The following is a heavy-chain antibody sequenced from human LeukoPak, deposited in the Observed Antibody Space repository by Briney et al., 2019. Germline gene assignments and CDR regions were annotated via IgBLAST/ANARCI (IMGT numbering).Heavy chain of an antibody. V-gene: IGHV3-23*01. D-gene: IGHD3-22*01. CDR2: ISGSGGST. Sequence: PGGSLRLSCVASGFTFSSYGMHWVRQAPGKGLEWVSAISGSGGSTYYADSVKGRFTISRDNSKNTLYLQMNSLRAEDTAVYYCAKAYYYDSSKPDYWGQGTLVTVSS. J-gene: IGHJ4*02. CDR1: GFTFSSYG. CDR3: AKAYYYDSSKPDY.